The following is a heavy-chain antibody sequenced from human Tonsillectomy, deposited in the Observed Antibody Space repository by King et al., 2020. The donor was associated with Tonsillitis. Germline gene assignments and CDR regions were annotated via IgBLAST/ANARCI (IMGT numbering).Heavy chain of an antibody. V-gene: IGHV3-23*04. D-gene: IGHD3-22*01. CDR3: AKAKGGYYYDSSGYSPFYYYGMDV. J-gene: IGHJ6*02. CDR2: ISGSGGST. Sequence: VQLVESGGGLVQPGGSLRLSCAASGFTFSSYAMSWVRQAPGKGLEWVSAISGSGGSTYYADSVKGRFTISRDNSKNTLYLQMNSLRAEDTAVYYCAKAKGGYYYDSSGYSPFYYYGMDVWGQGTTGTVSS. CDR1: GFTFSSYA.